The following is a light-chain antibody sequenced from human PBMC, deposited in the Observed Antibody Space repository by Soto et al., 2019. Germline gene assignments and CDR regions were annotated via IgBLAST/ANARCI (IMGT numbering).Light chain of an antibody. V-gene: IGLV2-23*01. Sequence: QSALTQPASVSGSPGQSITISCTGTSGAVGSYDLVSWFQHHPGRAPKLMIYEASKRPSGVSNRFSGSKSGNTASLTISGLQTEDEAHYFCCSYAGTSGAHWVFGGGTKLTVL. J-gene: IGLJ3*02. CDR2: EAS. CDR1: SGAVGSYDL. CDR3: CSYAGTSGAHWV.